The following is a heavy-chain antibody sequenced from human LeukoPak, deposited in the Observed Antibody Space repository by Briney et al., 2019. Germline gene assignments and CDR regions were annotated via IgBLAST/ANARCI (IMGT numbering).Heavy chain of an antibody. CDR2: ISYDGSNK. CDR1: GFTFSSYA. CDR3: ARLRGYSYGYDDY. D-gene: IGHD5-18*01. V-gene: IGHV3-30*04. J-gene: IGHJ4*02. Sequence: GGSLRLSCAASGFTFSSYAMSWVRQAPGKGLEWVAVISYDGSNKYYADSAKGRFTISRDNSKNTLYLQMNSLRAEDTAVYYCARLRGYSYGYDDYWGQGTLVTVSS.